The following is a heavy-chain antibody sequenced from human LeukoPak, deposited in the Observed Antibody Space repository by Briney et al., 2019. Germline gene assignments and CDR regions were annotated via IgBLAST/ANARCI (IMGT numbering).Heavy chain of an antibody. CDR3: ARGWLAETMVVTPYNY. CDR1: GGTFNSHT. V-gene: IGHV1-69*13. CDR2: IIPIFGTA. D-gene: IGHD4-23*01. J-gene: IGHJ4*02. Sequence: GASVKVSCKASGGTFNSHTINWVRQAPGQGLEWMGGIIPIFGTANYAQKFQGRVTITAVESTSTAYMEVSSLRSEDTAVYYCARGWLAETMVVTPYNYWGQGTLVTVSS.